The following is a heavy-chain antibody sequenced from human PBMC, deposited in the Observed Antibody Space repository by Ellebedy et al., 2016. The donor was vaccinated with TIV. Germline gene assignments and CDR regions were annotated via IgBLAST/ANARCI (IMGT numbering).Heavy chain of an antibody. CDR3: ARVGHGDYFDY. CDR1: GGSISSSSYY. Sequence: SETLSLTXTVSGGSISSSSYYWGWIRQPPGKGLEWIGSIYYSGSTYYNPSLKSRVTISVDTSKNQFSLKLSSVTAADTAVYYCARVGHGDYFDYWGQGTLVTVSS. D-gene: IGHD4-17*01. J-gene: IGHJ4*02. CDR2: IYYSGST. V-gene: IGHV4-39*01.